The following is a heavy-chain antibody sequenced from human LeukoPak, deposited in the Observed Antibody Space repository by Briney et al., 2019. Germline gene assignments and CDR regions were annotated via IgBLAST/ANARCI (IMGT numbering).Heavy chain of an antibody. CDR1: GFTFSSYG. CDR2: ISYDGSNK. V-gene: IGHV3-30*03. D-gene: IGHD3-22*01. J-gene: IGHJ4*02. Sequence: GGSLRLSCAASGFTFSSYGMHWVRQAPGKGLEWVAVISYDGSNKYYADSVKGRFTISRDNSKNTLYLQMNSLRAEDTAIYYCARDDSVAPPDYWGQGTLVTVSS. CDR3: ARDDSVAPPDY.